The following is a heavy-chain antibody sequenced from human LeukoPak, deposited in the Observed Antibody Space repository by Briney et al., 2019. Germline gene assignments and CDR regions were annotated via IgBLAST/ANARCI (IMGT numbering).Heavy chain of an antibody. Sequence: GASVKVSCTASGYTFSSHGITWVRQAPGQGLEWMGWISGYNGDLNYAQKLQGRVTMTTDTSTNTVYMELRSLRSDDTAVYYCARGWYGMPAHYWGQGTLVTVSS. J-gene: IGHJ4*02. V-gene: IGHV1-18*01. CDR1: GYTFSSHG. CDR2: ISGYNGDL. CDR3: ARGWYGMPAHY. D-gene: IGHD6-19*01.